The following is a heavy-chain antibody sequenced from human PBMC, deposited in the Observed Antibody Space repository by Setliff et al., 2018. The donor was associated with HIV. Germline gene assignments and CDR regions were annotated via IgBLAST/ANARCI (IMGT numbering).Heavy chain of an antibody. CDR1: GGSFSTYY. CDR3: ARARITMIGGRLEPNAFDR. V-gene: IGHV4-4*07. J-gene: IGHJ3*01. D-gene: IGHD3-22*01. Sequence: KPSETLSLTCTVSGGSFSTYYCSWIRQPAGEGPEYIGRVHSTGTTIYNPSLKSRVTMSVDASKNQLSLKLRSVTAADTAVYNCARARITMIGGRLEPNAFDRWGHVTKVTVSS. CDR2: VHSTGTT.